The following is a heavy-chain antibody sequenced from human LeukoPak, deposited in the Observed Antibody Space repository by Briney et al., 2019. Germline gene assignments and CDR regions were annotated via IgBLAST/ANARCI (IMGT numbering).Heavy chain of an antibody. D-gene: IGHD3-22*01. Sequence: GGSLRLSCAASGFTFSSYGMHWVRQAPGKGLEWVAFIRYDGSNKYYADSVKGRFTISRDNSKNTLYLQMNSLRAEDTAVYYCANGITTTYYYDSSGYQNYWGQGTLVTVSS. CDR3: ANGITTTYYYDSSGYQNY. J-gene: IGHJ4*02. CDR2: IRYDGSNK. CDR1: GFTFSSYG. V-gene: IGHV3-30*02.